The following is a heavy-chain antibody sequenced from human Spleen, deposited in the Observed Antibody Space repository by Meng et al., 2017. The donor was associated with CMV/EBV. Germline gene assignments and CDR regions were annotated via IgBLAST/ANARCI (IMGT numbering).Heavy chain of an antibody. Sequence: SGFTFSSYSMNWVRQAPGKGLEWVSSISSRSSYIYYADSVKGRFTISRDNAKNSLYLQMNSLRAEDTAVYYCARDTLSGDGVIYFDYWGQGTLVTVSS. CDR2: ISSRSSYI. CDR1: GFTFSSYS. CDR3: ARDTLSGDGVIYFDY. D-gene: IGHD7-27*01. J-gene: IGHJ4*02. V-gene: IGHV3-21*01.